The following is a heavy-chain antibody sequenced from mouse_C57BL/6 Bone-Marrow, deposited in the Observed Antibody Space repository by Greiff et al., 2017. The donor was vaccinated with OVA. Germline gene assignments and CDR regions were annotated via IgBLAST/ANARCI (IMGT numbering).Heavy chain of an antibody. Sequence: QVQLKQPGAELVKPGASVKLSCKASGYTFTSYWMHWVQQRPGQGLEWIGMIHPNSGSTNYNEKFKSKATLTVDKSSSTAYMQLSSLTSEDSAVYYCARPPHYYGSSPFAYWGQGTLVTVSA. D-gene: IGHD1-1*01. CDR2: IHPNSGST. J-gene: IGHJ3*01. V-gene: IGHV1-64*01. CDR1: GYTFTSYW. CDR3: ARPPHYYGSSPFAY.